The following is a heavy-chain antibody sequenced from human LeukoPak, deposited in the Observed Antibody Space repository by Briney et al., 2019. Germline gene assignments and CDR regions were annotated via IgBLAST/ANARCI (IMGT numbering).Heavy chain of an antibody. CDR2: INNDGSST. D-gene: IGHD2-2*01. J-gene: IGHJ4*02. CDR1: GFSFSSYW. Sequence: SGGSLRLSCAASGFSFSSYWMHWVRQAPGKGLVWVSRINNDGSSTSYPDSVRGRFTISRDNAKNTLYLQMNSLRVEDTAVYYCTTVLPAAKTLDYWGQGTLVTVSS. CDR3: TTVLPAAKTLDY. V-gene: IGHV3-74*01.